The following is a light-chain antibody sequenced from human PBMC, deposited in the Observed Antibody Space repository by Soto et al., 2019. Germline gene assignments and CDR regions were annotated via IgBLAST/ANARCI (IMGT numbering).Light chain of an antibody. CDR1: QSIRSNY. CDR2: GAS. V-gene: IGKV3-20*01. J-gene: IGKJ2*01. CDR3: QYYGSSPLYT. Sequence: EIVLTQSPGTLSLSPGEGATLSCRASQSIRSNYLAWYQQNPAQAPRLLIYGASSRSTCIPDRFSCSGSGTDFTLTISRLEAEDFALYYCQYYGSSPLYTFGQGTKLEFK.